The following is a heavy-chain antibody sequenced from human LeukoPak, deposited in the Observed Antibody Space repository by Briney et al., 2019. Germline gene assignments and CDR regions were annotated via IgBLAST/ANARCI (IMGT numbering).Heavy chain of an antibody. Sequence: GGSLRLSCTVSGFTVSSNSMSWVRQAPGKGLEWVSFIYSDNTHYSDSVKGRFTISRDNSKNTLYLQMNSLRAEDTAVYHCARRAGAYSHPYWGQGTLVTVSS. D-gene: IGHD4/OR15-4a*01. CDR1: GFTVSSNS. CDR2: IYSDNT. J-gene: IGHJ4*02. V-gene: IGHV3-53*01. CDR3: ARRAGAYSHPY.